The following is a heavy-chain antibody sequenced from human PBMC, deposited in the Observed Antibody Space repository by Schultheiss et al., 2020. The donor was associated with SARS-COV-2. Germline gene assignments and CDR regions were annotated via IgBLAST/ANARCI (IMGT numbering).Heavy chain of an antibody. J-gene: IGHJ4*02. Sequence: LRLSCTVSGGSISSGSYYWSWIRQPPGKGLEWIGRIYTSGSTNYNPSLKSRVTISVDTSKNQFSLKLSSVTAADTAVYYCARAYYGSGIFDYWGQGTLVTVSS. CDR1: GGSISSGSYY. D-gene: IGHD3-10*01. CDR2: IYTSGST. CDR3: ARAYYGSGIFDY. V-gene: IGHV4-61*02.